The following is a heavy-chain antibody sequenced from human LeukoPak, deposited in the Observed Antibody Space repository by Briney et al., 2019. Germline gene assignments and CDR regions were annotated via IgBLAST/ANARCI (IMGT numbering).Heavy chain of an antibody. CDR2: IYHSGST. V-gene: IGHV4-38-2*01. Sequence: SETLSLTCAVSGYSISSGYYWGWIRQPPGKGLEWIGSIYHSGSTYYNPSLKSRVTISVDTSKYQFSLKLSSVTAADTAVYYCARGATAMARRLDLWGRGTLVTVSS. J-gene: IGHJ2*01. D-gene: IGHD5-18*01. CDR1: GYSISSGYY. CDR3: ARGATAMARRLDL.